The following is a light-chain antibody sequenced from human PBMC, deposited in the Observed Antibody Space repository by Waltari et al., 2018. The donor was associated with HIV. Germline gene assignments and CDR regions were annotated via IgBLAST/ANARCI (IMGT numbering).Light chain of an antibody. J-gene: IGLJ3*02. Sequence: SYELRQPPSVSVSQGQTARITCSGDALPDQYVYWYQQKPGQAPLLGIFKDSERPSGIPERFSGSSSGTTVTLTVTGVQAEDEADYYCQSVDSSATYWVFGGGTKLTVL. CDR3: QSVDSSATYWV. V-gene: IGLV3-25*03. CDR2: KDS. CDR1: ALPDQY.